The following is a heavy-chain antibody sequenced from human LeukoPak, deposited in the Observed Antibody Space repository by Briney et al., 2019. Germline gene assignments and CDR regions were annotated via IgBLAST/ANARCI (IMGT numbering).Heavy chain of an antibody. CDR2: ISRSSSTI. J-gene: IGHJ4*02. Sequence: GGSLRLSCAASGFTFSSYSMNWVRQAPGKGLEWVSQISRSSSTIYYADSVKGRFTISRDNAKNSLYLQMNSLRAEDTAVYYCARDEYSSSRSTHGGQGTLVTVSS. V-gene: IGHV3-48*01. CDR3: ARDEYSSSRSTH. D-gene: IGHD6-13*01. CDR1: GFTFSSYS.